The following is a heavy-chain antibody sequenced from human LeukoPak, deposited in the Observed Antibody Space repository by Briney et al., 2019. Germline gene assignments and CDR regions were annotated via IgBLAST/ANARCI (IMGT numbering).Heavy chain of an antibody. V-gene: IGHV3-9*01. CDR3: AKGPYSSGWFFIDY. D-gene: IGHD6-19*01. J-gene: IGHJ4*02. Sequence: ALRLSCAASGFTFDDYAMHWVRQAPGKGLEWVSGISWNSGSIGYADSVKGRFTISRDNAKNSLYLQMNSLRAEDTALYYCAKGPYSSGWFFIDYWGQGTLVTVSS. CDR2: ISWNSGSI. CDR1: GFTFDDYA.